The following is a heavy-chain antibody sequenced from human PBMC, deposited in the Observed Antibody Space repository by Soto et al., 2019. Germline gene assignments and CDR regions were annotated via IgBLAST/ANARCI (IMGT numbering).Heavy chain of an antibody. CDR2: ISPDGNNK. CDR3: AKDLFFSSWPTNLYGMDV. Sequence: GGSLRLSCEVSGFSFSTSGMHWVRQAPGKGLEWVAVISPDGNNKYNADSVKGRFTISRDNSKNTLYLEMNSLRAEDTAVYYCAKDLFFSSWPTNLYGMDVWGQGTTVTVSS. V-gene: IGHV3-30*18. J-gene: IGHJ6*02. CDR1: GFSFSTSG. D-gene: IGHD6-13*01.